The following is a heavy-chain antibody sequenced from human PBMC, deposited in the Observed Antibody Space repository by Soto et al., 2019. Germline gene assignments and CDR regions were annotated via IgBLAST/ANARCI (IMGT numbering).Heavy chain of an antibody. V-gene: IGHV3-9*01. CDR2: ISWNSGSI. Sequence: EVQLVESGGGLVQPGRSLRLSCAASGFTFDDYAMHWVRQAPGKGPEWVSGISWNSGSIGYADSVKGRFTISRDNAKNSLYLQMNSLRAEDTALYYCAKAVGSYGNFDYWGQGTLVTVSS. CDR3: AKAVGSYGNFDY. CDR1: GFTFDDYA. J-gene: IGHJ4*02. D-gene: IGHD5-18*01.